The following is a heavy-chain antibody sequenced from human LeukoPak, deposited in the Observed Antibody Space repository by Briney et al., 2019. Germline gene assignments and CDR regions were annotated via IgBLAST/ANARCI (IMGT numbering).Heavy chain of an antibody. Sequence: ASVKVSCKASGGTFISYAISWVRQAPGQGLEWMGGIIPIFGTANYAQKFQGRVTITADESTSTAYMELSSLRSEDTAVYYCASLTTVTTLVDYWGQGTLVTVSS. D-gene: IGHD4-17*01. CDR3: ASLTTVTTLVDY. CDR2: IIPIFGTA. CDR1: GGTFISYA. J-gene: IGHJ4*02. V-gene: IGHV1-69*13.